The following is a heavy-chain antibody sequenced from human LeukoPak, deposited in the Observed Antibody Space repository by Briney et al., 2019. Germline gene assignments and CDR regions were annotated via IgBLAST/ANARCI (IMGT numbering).Heavy chain of an antibody. J-gene: IGHJ4*02. Sequence: PGGSLRLSRAPSGFTFSSCSMNWVRQAPGEGLEWVSSISSSSSYIYYADSVKGRFTISRDNAKNSLYLQMNSLRAEDTAVYYCTRDIGSSGSFGYFDYWGQGTLVTVSS. D-gene: IGHD1-26*01. V-gene: IGHV3-21*01. CDR3: TRDIGSSGSFGYFDY. CDR2: ISSSSSYI. CDR1: GFTFSSCS.